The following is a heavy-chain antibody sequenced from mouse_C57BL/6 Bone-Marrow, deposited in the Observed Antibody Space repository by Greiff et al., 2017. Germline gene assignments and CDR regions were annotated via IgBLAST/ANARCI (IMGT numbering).Heavy chain of an antibody. CDR2: IYPGSGNT. CDR3: ARSSYDYDVWVAY. D-gene: IGHD2-4*01. CDR1: GYTFTDYY. V-gene: IGHV1-76*01. Sequence: QVQLQQSGAELVRPGASVKLSCKASGYTFTDYYINWVKQRPGQGLEWIARIYPGSGNTYYNEKFKGKATLTAEKSSSTAYMQLSSLTSEDSAVYFWARSSYDYDVWVAYWGQGTLVTVSA. J-gene: IGHJ3*01.